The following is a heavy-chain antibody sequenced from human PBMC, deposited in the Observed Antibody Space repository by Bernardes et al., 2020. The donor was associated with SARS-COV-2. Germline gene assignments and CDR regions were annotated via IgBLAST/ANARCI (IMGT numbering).Heavy chain of an antibody. D-gene: IGHD5-12*01. CDR2: LSFDGSKE. CDR3: VRADPMGGYAARVLDVFDI. V-gene: IGHV3-30*03. Sequence: GGSLRLSCAASGFFFGDFGMHWVRQAPGMGLEWLAVLSFDGSKEYYADSLKGRFTVSRDNSKKTLFLQMNSLRPEDTAVYYCVRADPMGGYAARVLDVFDIWGQGTMVTVSS. CDR1: GFFFGDFG. J-gene: IGHJ3*02.